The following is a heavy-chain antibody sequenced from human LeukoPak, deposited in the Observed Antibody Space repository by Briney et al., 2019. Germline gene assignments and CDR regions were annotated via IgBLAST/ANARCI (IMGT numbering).Heavy chain of an antibody. J-gene: IGHJ4*02. D-gene: IGHD5-12*01. V-gene: IGHV4-59*01. CDR2: IYYSGRT. CDR3: ARDERYSGYDYGFDY. Sequence: SETLSLTSTDSGGSTSSYYWSWIRQPPGKGLEWIGYIYYSGRTNYNPSLKSRVTISVDTSKNQFSLKLSSVTAADTAVYYCARDERYSGYDYGFDYWGQGTLVTVSS. CDR1: GGSTSSYY.